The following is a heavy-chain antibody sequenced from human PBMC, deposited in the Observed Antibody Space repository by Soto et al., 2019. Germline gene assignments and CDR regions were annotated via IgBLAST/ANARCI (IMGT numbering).Heavy chain of an antibody. Sequence: QVQLVQSGAEVKQPGSSVKVSCKASGGTFSSYAISWVRQAPGQGLEWMGGIIPIFGTANYAQKFQGRFTITADESTSTAYMELSRLRSEDTAVYYCAGNYGGNPESSFYYWGQGTLVTVSS. CDR2: IIPIFGTA. V-gene: IGHV1-69*12. D-gene: IGHD4-17*01. CDR3: AGNYGGNPESSFYY. J-gene: IGHJ4*02. CDR1: GGTFSSYA.